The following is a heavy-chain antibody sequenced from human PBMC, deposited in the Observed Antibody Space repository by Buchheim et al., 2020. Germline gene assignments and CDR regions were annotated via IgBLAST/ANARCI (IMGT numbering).Heavy chain of an antibody. Sequence: QVRLQESGPRLVRPSQTLSLTCAVSGASISGSSNYWSWIRQFPGKGLEWLGYIYYDGNTSYNPSLRSRLTLSVDASRNQFSLGLNSVTAADAAVYFCARDGKVGVWRYFDFWGQG. CDR2: IYYDGNT. D-gene: IGHD1-26*01. CDR3: ARDGKVGVWRYFDF. V-gene: IGHV4-30-4*01. J-gene: IGHJ4*02. CDR1: GASISGSSNY.